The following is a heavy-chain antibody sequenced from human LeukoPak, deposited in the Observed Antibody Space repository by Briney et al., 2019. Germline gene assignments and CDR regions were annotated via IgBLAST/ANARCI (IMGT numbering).Heavy chain of an antibody. V-gene: IGHV3-30*18. Sequence: GGSLRLSCAASGFTFSSYGMHWVRQAPGKGLEWVAVISYDGSNKYYADSVKGRFTISRDNSKNTLYLQMNSLRAENTAVYYCAKGGYSGYIDYWGQGTLVTVSS. CDR1: GFTFSSYG. CDR2: ISYDGSNK. J-gene: IGHJ4*02. D-gene: IGHD5-12*01. CDR3: AKGGYSGYIDY.